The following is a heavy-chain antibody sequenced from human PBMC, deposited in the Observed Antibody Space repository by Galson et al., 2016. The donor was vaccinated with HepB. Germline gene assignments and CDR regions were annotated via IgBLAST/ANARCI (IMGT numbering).Heavy chain of an antibody. V-gene: IGHV3-11*01. CDR2: ISSSGGTI. D-gene: IGHD5-18*01. J-gene: IGHJ4*02. CDR1: GFTFSDYY. CDR3: AKISVQYSYHYWGFDY. Sequence: SLRLSCAASGFTFSDYYMTWIRQAPGKGLEWVSYISSSGGTIYYADSVKGRFTISRDNGKKSLYLQMNSLRVEDTAVYYCAKISVQYSYHYWGFDYWGQGTLVTVSS.